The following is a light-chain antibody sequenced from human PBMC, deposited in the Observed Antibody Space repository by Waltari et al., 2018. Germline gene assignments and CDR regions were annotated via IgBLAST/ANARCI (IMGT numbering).Light chain of an antibody. J-gene: IGKJ2*01. CDR1: QSISNY. Sequence: DIQMTQSPPSLSASVGDRVTITCRASQSISNYLNWYQQNPGKAPKLLIYVASSLQSGVPSSFSGSGSGTDFTLTINSLQPEDFATYYCQQSYSTPYTFGQGTKLEIK. CDR3: QQSYSTPYT. CDR2: VAS. V-gene: IGKV1-39*01.